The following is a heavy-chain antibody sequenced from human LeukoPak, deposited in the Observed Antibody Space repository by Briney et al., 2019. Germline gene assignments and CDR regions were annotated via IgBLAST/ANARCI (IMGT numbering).Heavy chain of an antibody. V-gene: IGHV1-69*05. CDR3: ARSTTVTPKGPWWYFDL. CDR2: IIPIFGTA. D-gene: IGHD4-17*01. CDR1: GGTFSSYA. Sequence: SVKVSCKASGGTFSSYAISWVRQAPGQGLEWMGGIIPIFGTANYAQKFQGRVTMTRDMSTSTVYMELSSLRSEDTAVYYCARSTTVTPKGPWWYFDLWGRGTLVTVSS. J-gene: IGHJ2*01.